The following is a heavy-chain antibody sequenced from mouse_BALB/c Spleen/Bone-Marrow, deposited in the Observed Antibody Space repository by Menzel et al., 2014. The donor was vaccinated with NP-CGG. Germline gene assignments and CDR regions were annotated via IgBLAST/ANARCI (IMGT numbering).Heavy chain of an antibody. Sequence: EVKLMESGAELVKPGASVKLSCTASGFNIKDTYMHWVKQRPEQGLEGIGRIDPANGNTKYDPKFQGKATITADTSSNTAYLQLSSLTSEDTAVYYCASYYYGSSLFAYWGQGTLVTVSA. D-gene: IGHD1-1*01. J-gene: IGHJ3*01. CDR3: ASYYYGSSLFAY. V-gene: IGHV14-3*02. CDR2: IDPANGNT. CDR1: GFNIKDTY.